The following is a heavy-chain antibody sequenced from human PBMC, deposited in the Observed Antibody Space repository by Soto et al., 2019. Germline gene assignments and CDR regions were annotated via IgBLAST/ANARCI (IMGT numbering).Heavy chain of an antibody. CDR2: IYYSGST. CDR1: GDSISSRSYY. J-gene: IGHJ4*02. D-gene: IGHD2-21*02. V-gene: IGHV4-39*01. Sequence: SQTLSLTCTVTGDSISSRSYYWGWIRQPPGKGLEWIGSIYYSGSTYNNPSLRSRVYMSIDTSKDQFSLKLKSVTAADTALYFCARQRTSVVTQAYFDVWGQGTLVTVSS. CDR3: ARQRTSVVTQAYFDV.